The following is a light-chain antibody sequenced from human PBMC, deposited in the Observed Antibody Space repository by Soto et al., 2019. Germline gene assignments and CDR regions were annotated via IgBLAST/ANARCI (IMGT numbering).Light chain of an antibody. CDR2: AAS. CDR1: QSTSSY. J-gene: IGKJ5*01. CDR3: QQANTFPFP. V-gene: IGKV1-39*01. Sequence: DIQMTQSPSSLSASVGDRVTITCRASQSTSSYLNWYQHKPGKAPKLLIYAASTLQGGVPSRFSGSGSETDFTLTISSLQPEDFATYYCQQANTFPFPVGQGTRLEIX.